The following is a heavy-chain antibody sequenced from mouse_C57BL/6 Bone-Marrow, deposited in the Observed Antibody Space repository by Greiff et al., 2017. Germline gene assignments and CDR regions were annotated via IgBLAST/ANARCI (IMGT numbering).Heavy chain of an antibody. CDR2: IYPTSGRT. Sequence: QVQLQQPGAELVKPGASVKMSCKASGYTFTSYWITWVKQRPGQGLEWIGDIYPTSGRTNYNEKFKSKAILTVDTSSNTAYMQLSSLTSEDSAVFCWRRSGPRGRSFDYWGQGTTLTVSS. V-gene: IGHV1-55*01. CDR1: GYTFTSYW. D-gene: IGHD3-1*01. CDR3: RRSGPRGRSFDY. J-gene: IGHJ2*01.